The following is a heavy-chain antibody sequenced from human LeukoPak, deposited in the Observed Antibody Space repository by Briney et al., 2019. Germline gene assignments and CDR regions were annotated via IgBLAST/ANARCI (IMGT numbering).Heavy chain of an antibody. Sequence: GGSLRLSCTVSGLTFRSYAMHWVRQAPGKGLEWVAVISYDGSKIYYGDSVEGRFTISRDNSKNTLYLQMNSLKVEDTAVYYCARVYDSSGYYDYWGQGTLVTVSS. CDR2: ISYDGSKI. CDR1: GLTFRSYA. V-gene: IGHV3-30-3*01. D-gene: IGHD3-22*01. CDR3: ARVYDSSGYYDY. J-gene: IGHJ4*02.